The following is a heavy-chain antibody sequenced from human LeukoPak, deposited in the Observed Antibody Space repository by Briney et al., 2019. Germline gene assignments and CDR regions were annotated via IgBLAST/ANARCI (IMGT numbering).Heavy chain of an antibody. CDR3: ARHASSRSLDY. V-gene: IGHV4-38-2*01. Sequence: LETLSLTCAVSGYSISSGYYWGWIWQPPGKGLEWIGSIYHSGSTYYNPSLKSRVTISVDTSKNQFSLKLSSVTAADTAVYYCARHASSRSLDYWGQGTLVTVSS. J-gene: IGHJ4*02. CDR1: GYSISSGYY. CDR2: IYHSGST. D-gene: IGHD6-13*01.